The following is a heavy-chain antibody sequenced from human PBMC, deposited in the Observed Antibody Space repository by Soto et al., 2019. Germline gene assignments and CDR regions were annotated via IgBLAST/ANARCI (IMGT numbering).Heavy chain of an antibody. CDR3: ASLGYCISTSCYDPFDY. J-gene: IGHJ4*02. D-gene: IGHD2-2*01. CDR2: ISYDGSNK. Sequence: QVQLVESGGGVVQPGRSLRLSCAASGFTFSSYAMHWVRQAPGKGLEWVAVISYDGSNKYYADSVKGRFTISRDNSKNTLYLKMNSLRAEDTAVYYCASLGYCISTSCYDPFDYWGQGTLVTVSS. V-gene: IGHV3-30-3*01. CDR1: GFTFSSYA.